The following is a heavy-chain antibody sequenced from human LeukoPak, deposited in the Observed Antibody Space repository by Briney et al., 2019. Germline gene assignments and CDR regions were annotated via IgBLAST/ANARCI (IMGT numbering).Heavy chain of an antibody. J-gene: IGHJ6*02. CDR2: IIPILGIA. Sequence: ASVKVSCKASGGTFSSYAISWVRQAPGQGLKWMGRIIPILGIANYAQKFQGRVTITADKSTSTAYMELSSLRSEDTAVYYCARDYLGQQLVQFYYGMDVWGQGTTVTVSS. CDR3: ARDYLGQQLVQFYYGMDV. CDR1: GGTFSSYA. D-gene: IGHD6-13*01. V-gene: IGHV1-69*04.